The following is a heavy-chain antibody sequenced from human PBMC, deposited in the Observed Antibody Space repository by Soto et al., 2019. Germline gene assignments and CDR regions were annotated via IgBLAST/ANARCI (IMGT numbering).Heavy chain of an antibody. CDR1: GYTFTSYD. D-gene: IGHD3-16*02. CDR3: AVRYDYIWGSYRYPGWFDP. Sequence: ASVKVSCKASGYTFTSYDINWVRQATGQGLEWMGWMNPNSGNTGYAQKFQGRVTMTRNTSISTAYMELSSLRSEDTAVYYCAVRYDYIWGSYRYPGWFDPWGQGTLVTVS. CDR2: MNPNSGNT. V-gene: IGHV1-8*01. J-gene: IGHJ5*02.